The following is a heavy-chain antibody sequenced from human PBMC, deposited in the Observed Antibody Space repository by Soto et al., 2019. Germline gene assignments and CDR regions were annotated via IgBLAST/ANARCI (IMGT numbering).Heavy chain of an antibody. CDR3: AAGGGLPRYY. Sequence: SETLSLTCTVAGGSISSDSYYWGWIRQSPEKGLEWIACISHSGSTYYNPSLKSRLIISVDTSKNQFSLKLSSVTAADTAVYYCAAGGGLPRYYWGQGTPVTSPQ. V-gene: IGHV4-39*07. CDR2: ISHSGST. CDR1: GGSISSDSYY. J-gene: IGHJ4*02. D-gene: IGHD5-12*01.